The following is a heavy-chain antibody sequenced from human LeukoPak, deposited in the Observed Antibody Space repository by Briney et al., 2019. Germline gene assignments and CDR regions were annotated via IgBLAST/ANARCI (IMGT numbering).Heavy chain of an antibody. CDR3: ATIDDSSGYYYFAY. J-gene: IGHJ4*02. V-gene: IGHV4-39*01. Sequence: SETLSLTCTVSGGSISSSSYYWVWIRQPPGKGLEWIGNIYYSGTTYCSPSLKSRVTISVDTSKNQFSLRLSSVTAADTAVYYCATIDDSSGYYYFAYWGQGTLVTVSS. D-gene: IGHD3-22*01. CDR2: IYYSGTT. CDR1: GGSISSSSYY.